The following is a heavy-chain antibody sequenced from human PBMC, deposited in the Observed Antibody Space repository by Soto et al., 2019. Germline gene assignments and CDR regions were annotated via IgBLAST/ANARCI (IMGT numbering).Heavy chain of an antibody. D-gene: IGHD3-9*01. CDR3: ARVHTSFYDILTGYYYYFDY. CDR1: GYTFTGYY. V-gene: IGHV1-2*02. Sequence: EASVKVSCKASGYTFTGYYMHWVRQAPGQGLEWMGWINPNSGGTNYEQKFQGRVTMTRDTSISTAYMELSRLRSDDTAFYYCARVHTSFYDILTGYYYYFDYWGQGTLVTVSS. J-gene: IGHJ4*02. CDR2: INPNSGGT.